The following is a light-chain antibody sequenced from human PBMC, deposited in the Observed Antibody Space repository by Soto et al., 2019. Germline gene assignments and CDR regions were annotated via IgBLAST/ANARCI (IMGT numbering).Light chain of an antibody. V-gene: IGKV3-15*01. Sequence: EIVMTQSPATLSVSPGERATLSCRASQSVTTNLAWYQQKPGQAPRLLIYGASNRTPGISARFSGSGSGTEFTLTISSLQSEDFAVYYCQQYNNWPLYTFGQGTKLEIK. CDR1: QSVTTN. J-gene: IGKJ2*01. CDR2: GAS. CDR3: QQYNNWPLYT.